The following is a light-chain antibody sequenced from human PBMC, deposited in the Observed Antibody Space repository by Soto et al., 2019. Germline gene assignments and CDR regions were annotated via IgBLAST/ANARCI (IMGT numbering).Light chain of an antibody. CDR3: QQYNSYSPWT. CDR2: KAS. J-gene: IGKJ1*01. CDR1: QSISSY. V-gene: IGKV1-5*03. Sequence: DIQMTQSPSSLSASVGDRGTSTCRASQSISSYLAWYQQKPGKAPKLLIYKASSLESGVPSRFSGSGSGTEFTLTINSLQPDDFATYYCQQYNSYSPWTFGQGTKVDIK.